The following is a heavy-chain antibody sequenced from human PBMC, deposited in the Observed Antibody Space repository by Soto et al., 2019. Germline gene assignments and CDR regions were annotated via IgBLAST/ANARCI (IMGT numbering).Heavy chain of an antibody. CDR1: GFTFSSYW. D-gene: IGHD3-3*01. CDR2: IKQDGSEK. J-gene: IGHJ6*02. V-gene: IGHV3-7*03. CDR3: ARGRSPDFWSGYYPTTYYYYGMDV. Sequence: EVQLVESGGGLVQPGGSLRLSCAASGFTFSSYWMSWVRQAPGKGLEWVANIKQDGSEKYYVDSVKGRFTISRDNAKNSLYLQMNSLRAEDTAVYYCARGRSPDFWSGYYPTTYYYYGMDVWGQGTTVTVSS.